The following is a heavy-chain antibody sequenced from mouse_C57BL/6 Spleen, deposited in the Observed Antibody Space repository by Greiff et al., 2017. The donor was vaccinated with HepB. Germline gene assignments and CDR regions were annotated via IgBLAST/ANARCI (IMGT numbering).Heavy chain of an antibody. CDR3: GRGGQKASYYGSSYAYIEN. J-gene: IGHJ2*01. V-gene: IGHV1-22*01. Sequence: VQLQQSGPELVKPGASVKMSCKASGYTFTDYNMHWVKQSHGKSLEWIGYINPNNGGTSYNQKFTGKATLTVNKSSSTAYMELRSLTAEDAAVYYGGRGGQKASYYGSSYAYIENGGEGTTLTVSS. D-gene: IGHD1-1*01. CDR1: GYTFTDYN. CDR2: INPNNGGT.